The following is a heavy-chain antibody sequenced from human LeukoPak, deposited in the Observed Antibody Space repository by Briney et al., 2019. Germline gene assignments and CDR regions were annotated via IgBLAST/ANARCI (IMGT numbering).Heavy chain of an antibody. D-gene: IGHD1-26*01. V-gene: IGHV4-39*01. CDR1: GGFISSSSYY. CDR2: IYYSGST. Sequence: SETLSLTCTVSGGFISSSSYYWDWIRQPPGKGLEWIGGIYYSGSTYNNPSLKSRVTISVDTSKNQFSLKLSSVTAADTAVYYCARRRSRSNWFDPWGQGTLVTVSS. CDR3: ARRRSRSNWFDP. J-gene: IGHJ5*02.